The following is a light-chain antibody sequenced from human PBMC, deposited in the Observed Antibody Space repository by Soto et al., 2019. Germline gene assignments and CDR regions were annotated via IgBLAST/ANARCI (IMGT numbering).Light chain of an antibody. CDR1: QSVSDW. CDR3: QQYNTFSPYT. Sequence: DIQMTQSPSTLSASVGDRVTLTCRASQSVSDWLAWYQQKPGKAPKVLIYKATNLESGVPSRFSGSGSGTEFTLTISSLQPDDSATHYCQQYNTFSPYTFGQGTKLEIK. CDR2: KAT. V-gene: IGKV1-5*03. J-gene: IGKJ2*01.